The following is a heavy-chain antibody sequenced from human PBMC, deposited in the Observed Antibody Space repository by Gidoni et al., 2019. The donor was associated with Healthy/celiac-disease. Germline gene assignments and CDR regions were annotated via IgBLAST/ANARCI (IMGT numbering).Heavy chain of an antibody. CDR2: ISSSSSTI. J-gene: IGHJ6*03. CDR1: GFTFSSYS. CDR3: ARGPTEGAYLFYYYMDV. V-gene: IGHV3-48*02. Sequence: EVQLVESGGGLVQPGGSLRLSCAASGFTFSSYSMNWVRQAPGKGLEWVSYISSSSSTIYYADSVKGRFTISRDNAKNSLYLQMNSLRDEDTAVYYCARGPTEGAYLFYYYMDVWGKGTTVTVSS. D-gene: IGHD2-21*01.